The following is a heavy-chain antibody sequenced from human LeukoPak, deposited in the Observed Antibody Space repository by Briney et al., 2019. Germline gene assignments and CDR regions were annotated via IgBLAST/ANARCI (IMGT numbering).Heavy chain of an antibody. J-gene: IGHJ4*02. CDR1: GYSISNGYY. Sequence: SETLSLTCTVSGYSISNGYYWGWIRQPAGKGLEWIGRIYTSGSTNYNPSLKSRVTMSVDTSKNQFSLKLSSVTAADTAVYYCARAGGFGETPFDYWGQGTLVTVSS. CDR2: IYTSGST. V-gene: IGHV4-4*07. D-gene: IGHD3-10*01. CDR3: ARAGGFGETPFDY.